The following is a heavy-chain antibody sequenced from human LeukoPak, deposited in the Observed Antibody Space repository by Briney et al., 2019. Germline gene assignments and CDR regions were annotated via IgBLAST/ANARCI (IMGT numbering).Heavy chain of an antibody. D-gene: IGHD6-19*01. CDR3: AKDLKPILAAYYYYGMDV. J-gene: IGHJ6*02. CDR2: ISYDGSNK. CDR1: GFTFSSYA. Sequence: GRSLRLSCAASGFTFSSYAMHWVRQAPGKGLEWVAVISYDGSNKYYADSVKGRFTISRDNSKNTLYLQMNSLRAEDTAVYYCAKDLKPILAAYYYYGMDVWGQRTTVTVSS. V-gene: IGHV3-30-3*01.